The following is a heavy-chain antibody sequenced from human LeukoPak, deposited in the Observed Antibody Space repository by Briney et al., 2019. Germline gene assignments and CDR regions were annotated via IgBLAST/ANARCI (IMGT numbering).Heavy chain of an antibody. V-gene: IGHV3-66*01. CDR2: IHSGGST. CDR3: AREGTWSYYYDY. J-gene: IGHJ4*02. Sequence: PGGSLRLSCAASGFTVRSNYMNWVRQAPGKGLEWVSVIHSGGSTYYADSVKGRFTISRDNSKNTLYLQMNSLRAGDTAVYYCAREGTWSYYYDYWGQGTLVTVSS. D-gene: IGHD1-26*01. CDR1: GFTVRSNY.